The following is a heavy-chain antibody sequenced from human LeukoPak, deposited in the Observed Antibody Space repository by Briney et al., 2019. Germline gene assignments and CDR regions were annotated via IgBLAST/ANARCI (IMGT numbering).Heavy chain of an antibody. J-gene: IGHJ4*02. D-gene: IGHD2-21*02. CDR2: ISYEGSNQ. CDR3: ARDYRVGCTSDDCYPIDY. V-gene: IGHV3-30*01. Sequence: RSLRLACAATGFTFSSHAMHWARQAPGKGLEWVAVISYEGSNQYYADSVRGRFTISRDNSRNTLFLQLNSLRDEDTALYYCARDYRVGCTSDDCYPIDYWGQGTLVTVSS. CDR1: GFTFSSHA.